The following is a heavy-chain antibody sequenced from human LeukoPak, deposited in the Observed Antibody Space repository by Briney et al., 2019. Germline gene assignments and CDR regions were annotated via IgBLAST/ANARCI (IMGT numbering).Heavy chain of an antibody. Sequence: SSETLSLICTVSGGSVSSYYWSWIRQPAGKGLEWIGRIYTSGSTNYNPSLKSRVTMSVDTSKNQFSLKLSSVTAADTAVYYCARDHSSIVGATIDYFDYWAREPWSPSPQ. J-gene: IGHJ4*02. CDR3: ARDHSSIVGATIDYFDY. V-gene: IGHV4-4*07. CDR2: IYTSGST. D-gene: IGHD1-26*01. CDR1: GGSVSSYY.